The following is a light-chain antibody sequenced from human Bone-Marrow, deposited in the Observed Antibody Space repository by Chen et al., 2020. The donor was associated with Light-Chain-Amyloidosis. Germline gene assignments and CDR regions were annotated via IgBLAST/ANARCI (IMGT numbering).Light chain of an antibody. CDR1: QTISSNY. CDR3: QQYGTSPLT. J-gene: IGKJ4*01. Sequence: EIVLTQSPGTLSLSPGEVANLSCRASQTISSNYLTWYQQKFGQAPRLLINGSSSRATGIPDRFTGSGSWTDFTLTINRLEPDDFAMYYCQQYGTSPLTFGGGTKVEIK. V-gene: IGKV3-20*01. CDR2: GSS.